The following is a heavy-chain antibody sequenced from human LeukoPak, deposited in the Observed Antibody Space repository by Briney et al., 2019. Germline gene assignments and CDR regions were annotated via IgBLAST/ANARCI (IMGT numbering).Heavy chain of an antibody. CDR2: IYYSGST. Sequence: PSETLSLTCTVSGGSISSYYWSWIRQPPGKGLEWIGYIYYSGSTNYNPSLKSRVTISVDTSKNQFSLKLSSVTAADTAVYYCARSDSSSWYKTALDYWGQGTLVTVSS. CDR1: GGSISSYY. CDR3: ARSDSSSWYKTALDY. J-gene: IGHJ4*02. V-gene: IGHV4-59*01. D-gene: IGHD6-13*01.